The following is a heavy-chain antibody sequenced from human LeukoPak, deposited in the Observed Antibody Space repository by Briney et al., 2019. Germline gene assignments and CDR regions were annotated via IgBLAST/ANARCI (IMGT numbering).Heavy chain of an antibody. D-gene: IGHD2-21*01. CDR1: GFTFNTNY. CDR2: IYSGGGT. Sequence: GGPLRLSCAASGFTFNTNYMSWDRQAPGKGLEWVSIIYSGGGTYYADSVKGRFTISRHISKNTLYLQMNSLRTEDTAVYFCARGIGQDAFDIWGQGTMVTVSS. CDR3: ARGIGQDAFDI. J-gene: IGHJ3*02. V-gene: IGHV3-53*04.